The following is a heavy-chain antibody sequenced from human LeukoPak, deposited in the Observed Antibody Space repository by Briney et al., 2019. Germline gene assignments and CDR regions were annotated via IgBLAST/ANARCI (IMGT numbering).Heavy chain of an antibody. D-gene: IGHD1-26*01. CDR2: IYYSGST. Sequence: SQTLSLTCTVSGGSISSGSYYWSWIRQPPGKGLEWIGSIYYSGSTYYNPSLKSRVTISVDTSKNQFSLKLSSVTAADTAVYYCARHLVGATNWFDPWGQGTLVTVSS. CDR1: GGSISSGSYY. J-gene: IGHJ5*02. V-gene: IGHV4-39*01. CDR3: ARHLVGATNWFDP.